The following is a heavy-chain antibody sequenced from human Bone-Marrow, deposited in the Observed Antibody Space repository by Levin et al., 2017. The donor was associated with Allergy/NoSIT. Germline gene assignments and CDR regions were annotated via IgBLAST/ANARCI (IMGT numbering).Heavy chain of an antibody. CDR2: IYYSGSP. CDR1: GGSISSYY. D-gene: IGHD3-10*01. V-gene: IGHV4-59*01. CDR3: GGSYYGAGSYGA. J-gene: IGHJ5*02. Sequence: GSLRLSCTVSGGSISSYYWSWIRQPPGKGLEWIGYIYYSGSPNYNPSLKSRVTISVDTSKKQFSLKLSSVTAADTAVYYCGGSYYGAGSYGAWGQGTLVTVSS.